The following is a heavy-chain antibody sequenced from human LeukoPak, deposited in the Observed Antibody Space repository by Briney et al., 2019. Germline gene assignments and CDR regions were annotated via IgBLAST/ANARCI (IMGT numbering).Heavy chain of an antibody. V-gene: IGHV4-31*03. Sequence: SETLSLTCTVSGGSISSGGYYWSWIRQHPGKGLEWIGYIYYSGSTYYNPSLKSRVTISVDTSKNQFSLKLSSVAAADTAVYYCARDSDTAMVTTLWGQGTLVTVSS. CDR2: IYYSGST. CDR1: GGSISSGGYY. J-gene: IGHJ4*02. CDR3: ARDSDTAMVTTL. D-gene: IGHD5-18*01.